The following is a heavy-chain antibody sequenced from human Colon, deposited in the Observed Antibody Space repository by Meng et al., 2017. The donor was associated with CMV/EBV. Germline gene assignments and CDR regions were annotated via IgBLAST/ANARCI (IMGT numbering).Heavy chain of an antibody. V-gene: IGHV2-5*01. J-gene: IGHJ4*02. CDR3: AYIDWNYPPT. D-gene: IGHD1-7*01. Sequence: SGPTLVKPTQTLTLTCTFSGFSLSTSGVSVGWIRQPPGKALEWLAHMHWKDGEQYGPSLKSRLAVTKDTSKNQVVLTLTDVDFMDTGTYYCAYIDWNYPPTWGQGTLVTVSS. CDR1: GFSLSTSGVS. CDR2: MHWKDGE.